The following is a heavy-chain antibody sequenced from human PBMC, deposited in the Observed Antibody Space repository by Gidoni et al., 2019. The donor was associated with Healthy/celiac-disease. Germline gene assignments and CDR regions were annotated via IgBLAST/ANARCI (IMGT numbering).Heavy chain of an antibody. CDR2: IYTSGST. Sequence: QVQLQESGPGLVKPSQTLSLTCTVSGGSISSGSYYWIWIRQPAGKGLEWIGRIYTSGSTNSNPSLKSRVTISVDTSKNQFSLKLSSVTAADTAVYYCARGSRAGIAAAGSPPGYYYYGMDVWGQGTTVTVSS. J-gene: IGHJ6*02. CDR3: ARGSRAGIAAAGSPPGYYYYGMDV. V-gene: IGHV4-61*02. CDR1: GGSISSGSYY. D-gene: IGHD6-13*01.